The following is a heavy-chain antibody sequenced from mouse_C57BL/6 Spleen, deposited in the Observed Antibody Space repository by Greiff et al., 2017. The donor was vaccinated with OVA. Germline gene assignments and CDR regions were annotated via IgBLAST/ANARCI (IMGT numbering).Heavy chain of an antibody. CDR2: IRSKSSNYAT. J-gene: IGHJ1*03. CDR1: GFTFNTYA. V-gene: IGHV10-3*01. CDR3: VRDLSEDYDGYWYFDV. D-gene: IGHD2-4*01. Sequence: EVQLVESGGGLVQPKGSLKLSCAASGFTFNTYAMHWVRQAPGKGLEWVARIRSKSSNYATYYADSVKDRFTISRDDSQSMLYLQMNNLKTEDTAMYYCVRDLSEDYDGYWYFDVWGTGTTVTVSS.